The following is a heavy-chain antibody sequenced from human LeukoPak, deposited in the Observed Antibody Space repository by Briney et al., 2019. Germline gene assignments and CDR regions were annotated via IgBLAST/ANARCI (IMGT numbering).Heavy chain of an antibody. D-gene: IGHD3-3*01. CDR1: GFTFSSFC. Sequence: PGGSLRLSCAASGFTFSSFCMNWVRQAPGKGLEWVSYISTSGSTIYYADSVKGRFTTSRDNAKKSLYLQMNSLRAEDTAVYYCARDRSPGFLEWFPYYWGQGILVTVSS. CDR2: ISTSGSTI. CDR3: ARDRSPGFLEWFPYY. V-gene: IGHV3-48*01. J-gene: IGHJ4*02.